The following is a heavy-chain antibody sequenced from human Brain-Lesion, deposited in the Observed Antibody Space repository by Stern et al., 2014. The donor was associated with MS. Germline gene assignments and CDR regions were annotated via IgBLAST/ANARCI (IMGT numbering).Heavy chain of an antibody. CDR2: INPKTGGT. J-gene: IGHJ4*02. D-gene: IGHD3-22*01. CDR1: GYTFTGYY. V-gene: IGHV1-2*04. CDR3: ATYYYDSTGYNDF. Sequence: QMQLVQSGAEVTKPGASVKVSCKASGYTFTGYYMHWVRQAPGHGLAWMGWINPKTGGTNDAQKFQGWVTMTRDTSINTAYMELSRLRSDDTAVYYCATYYYDSTGYNDFWGQGTLVTVSS.